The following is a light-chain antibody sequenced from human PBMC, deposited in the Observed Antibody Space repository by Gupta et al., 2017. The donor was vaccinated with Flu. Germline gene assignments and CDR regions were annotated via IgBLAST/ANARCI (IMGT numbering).Light chain of an antibody. V-gene: IGKV3-20*01. CDR2: GAS. J-gene: IGKJ1*01. CDR3: QQYGSSPWT. CDR1: QSVSSSY. Sequence: EIALTQSPGTLSLSPGERATLSCRASQSVSSSYLAWYQQKPGQAPRLLIYGASRRATGIPDRFSGSGSGTDFTLTISRLEPEDFAVYYCQQYGSSPWTFGQGTKVEIK.